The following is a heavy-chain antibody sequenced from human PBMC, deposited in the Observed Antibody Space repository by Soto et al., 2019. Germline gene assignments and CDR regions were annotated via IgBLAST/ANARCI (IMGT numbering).Heavy chain of an antibody. CDR2: IYYSGST. J-gene: IGHJ4*02. D-gene: IGHD3-10*01. Sequence: TETLSLSCTVSGGSISSYYWSWIRQPPGKGLEWIGYIYYSGSTNYNPARKSRVTISVDTSKNQFSLKLNSMTAADTAVYYCARHNYGSGSTYFDYWGQGTLVTVPQ. CDR3: ARHNYGSGSTYFDY. CDR1: GGSISSYY. V-gene: IGHV4-59*08.